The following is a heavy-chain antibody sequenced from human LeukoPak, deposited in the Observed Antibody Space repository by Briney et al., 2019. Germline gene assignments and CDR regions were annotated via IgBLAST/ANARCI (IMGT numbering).Heavy chain of an antibody. Sequence: PGGSLRLSCAASGFTFSSYGMHWVRQAPGKGLEWVAVISYDGSNKYYADSVKGRFTISRDNSKNTLYLQMNSLRAEDTAVYYCAKTTSPPGGDDYYFDYWGQGTLVTVSS. J-gene: IGHJ4*02. CDR2: ISYDGSNK. CDR3: AKTTSPPGGDDYYFDY. V-gene: IGHV3-30*18. D-gene: IGHD2-21*02. CDR1: GFTFSSYG.